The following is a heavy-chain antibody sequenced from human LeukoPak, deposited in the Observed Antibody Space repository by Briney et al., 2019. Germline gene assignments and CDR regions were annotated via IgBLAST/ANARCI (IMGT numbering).Heavy chain of an antibody. CDR1: GFTFSSYS. CDR2: ISSSSSTI. D-gene: IGHD3-9*01. V-gene: IGHV3-48*04. CDR3: ARDLEVLRYFDWLEDY. Sequence: PGGSLRLSCAASGFTFSSYSMNWVRQAPGKGLEWVSYISSSSSTIYYADSVKGRFTISRDNAKNSLYLQMNSLRAEDTAVYYCARDLEVLRYFDWLEDYWGQGTLVTVSS. J-gene: IGHJ4*02.